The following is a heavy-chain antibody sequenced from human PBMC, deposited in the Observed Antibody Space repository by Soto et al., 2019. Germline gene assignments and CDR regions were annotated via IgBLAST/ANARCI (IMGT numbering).Heavy chain of an antibody. Sequence: QVQLVQSGAEVKKPGSSVKVSCKASGGTFSSYTISWVRQAPGQGLEWMGRIIPILGKANYAQKFQGRVTITADKSTSTAYMELSSLRSEDTAVDYCARGSSSSWDKPEGFCDYWGQGTLVTGSS. J-gene: IGHJ4*02. CDR1: GGTFSSYT. D-gene: IGHD6-13*01. CDR2: IIPILGKA. CDR3: ARGSSSSWDKPEGFCDY. V-gene: IGHV1-69*08.